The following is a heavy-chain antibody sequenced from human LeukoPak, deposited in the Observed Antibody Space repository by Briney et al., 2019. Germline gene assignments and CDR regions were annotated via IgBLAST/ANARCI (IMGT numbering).Heavy chain of an antibody. Sequence: PSETLSLTCTVSGGSISSYYWSWIRQPPGKGLEWLGYIYYSGSTNYNPSLKSRVTISEDTSKNQFSLKLSSVTAADTAVYYCARDLAAAGTIDPWGQGTLVTVSS. V-gene: IGHV4-59*01. D-gene: IGHD6-13*01. CDR2: IYYSGST. CDR1: GGSISSYY. CDR3: ARDLAAAGTIDP. J-gene: IGHJ5*02.